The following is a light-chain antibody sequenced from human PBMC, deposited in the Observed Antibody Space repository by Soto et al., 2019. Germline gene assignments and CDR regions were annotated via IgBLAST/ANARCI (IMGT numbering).Light chain of an antibody. Sequence: QSVLTQPPSVSGAPGQRVTISCTGSSSTIGAGYDVHWYQQLPGTAPKLLVHGNTDRPSGVPDRFSGSKSGTSASLAITGLQAEDEADYYCQSYDSSLGRWLFGGGTKVTVL. CDR2: GNT. CDR3: QSYDSSLGRWL. V-gene: IGLV1-40*01. CDR1: SSTIGAGYD. J-gene: IGLJ2*01.